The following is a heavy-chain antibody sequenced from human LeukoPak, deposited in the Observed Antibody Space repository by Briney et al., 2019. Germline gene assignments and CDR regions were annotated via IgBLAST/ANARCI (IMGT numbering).Heavy chain of an antibody. J-gene: IGHJ4*02. CDR1: GYSFTSYW. D-gene: IGHD5-18*01. V-gene: IGHV5-51*01. CDR3: ASTRGYSYGYPRYYFDY. Sequence: GESLKISCKGSGYSFTSYWIGWERQMPGKGLEWMGIIYPGDSDTRYSPSFQGQVTISADKSISTAYLQWSSLKASDTAMYYCASTRGYSYGYPRYYFDYWGQGTLVTVSS. CDR2: IYPGDSDT.